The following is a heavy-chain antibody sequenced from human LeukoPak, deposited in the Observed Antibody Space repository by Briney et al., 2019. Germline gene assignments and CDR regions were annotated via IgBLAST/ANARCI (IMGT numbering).Heavy chain of an antibody. Sequence: GASVKVSCKASGGNVGTYTISWVRQAPGQGLEWLGGIIPMFGSAKYPQKFQGRVTITADTLMTTTYMELNSLTSDDTAVYYCARAEPGYCSGGSCFLMNHWGQGTLVTVSS. CDR3: ARAEPGYCSGGSCFLMNH. D-gene: IGHD2-15*01. CDR2: IIPMFGSA. J-gene: IGHJ5*02. V-gene: IGHV1-69*06. CDR1: GGNVGTYT.